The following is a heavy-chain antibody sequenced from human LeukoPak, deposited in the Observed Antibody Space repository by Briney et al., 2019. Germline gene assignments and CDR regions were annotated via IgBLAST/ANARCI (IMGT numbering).Heavy chain of an antibody. CDR2: TYYRSKWYI. D-gene: IGHD1-26*01. V-gene: IGHV6-1*01. CDR3: ARDRKSSGSYFAFDI. Sequence: SQTLSLTCAISGDSVSNKNTAWNWIRQSPSSGLEWLGRTYYRSKWYIDYAVSVKSRITINPDTSKNQFSLQLNSVTPEDTAVYYCARDRKSSGSYFAFDIWGQGTMVTVSS. CDR1: GDSVSNKNTA. J-gene: IGHJ3*02.